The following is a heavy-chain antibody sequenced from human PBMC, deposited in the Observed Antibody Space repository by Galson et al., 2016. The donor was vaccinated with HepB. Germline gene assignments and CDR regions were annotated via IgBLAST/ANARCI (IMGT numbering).Heavy chain of an antibody. CDR1: GYTFTTYG. CDR3: ARDPEDYSDDSGYYYYYYAMYF. CDR2: ISAFNGHT. D-gene: IGHD3-22*01. J-gene: IGHJ6*02. Sequence: SVKVSCKASGYTFTTYGISWVRQAPGQGLEWMGWISAFNGHTNYSQRLQDRVTMTTDTFTSTAYMELRSLRSDDTAVYYCARDPEDYSDDSGYYYYYYAMYFWGQGTTVSVSS. V-gene: IGHV1-18*01.